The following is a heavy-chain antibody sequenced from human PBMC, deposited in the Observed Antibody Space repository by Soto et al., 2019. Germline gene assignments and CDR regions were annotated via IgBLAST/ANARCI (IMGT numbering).Heavy chain of an antibody. V-gene: IGHV4-59*01. J-gene: IGHJ6*02. CDR2: VYHTGTT. Sequence: PSETLSLTCTVSGGSIGHYYWSWIRRPPGRGLQWIGYVYHTGTTTYSPSLKSRVTISVDTSKNQVSLRLNSVTAADTAVYYCARDGGPDILLSYGMDVWGQGTTVTVSS. D-gene: IGHD3-16*01. CDR3: ARDGGPDILLSYGMDV. CDR1: GGSIGHYY.